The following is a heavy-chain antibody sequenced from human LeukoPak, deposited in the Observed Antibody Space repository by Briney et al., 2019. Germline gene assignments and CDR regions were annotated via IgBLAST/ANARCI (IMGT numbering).Heavy chain of an antibody. Sequence: PSETLSLTCAVSGGSISSGGYSWSWIRQPPGKGLEWIGYIYYSGSTTYYNPSLKSRVTISVDRSKNQFSLKLSSVTAADTAVYYCARAPSSGNWFDPWGQGTLVTVSS. CDR1: GGSISSGGYS. CDR2: IYYSGSTT. J-gene: IGHJ5*02. CDR3: ARAPSSGNWFDP. D-gene: IGHD3-10*01. V-gene: IGHV4-30-2*01.